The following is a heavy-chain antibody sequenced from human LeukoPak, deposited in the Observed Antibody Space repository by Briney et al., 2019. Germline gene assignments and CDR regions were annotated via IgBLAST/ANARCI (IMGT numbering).Heavy chain of an antibody. CDR3: ATSGYAGNSRFDY. CDR1: GGSISSSNYY. V-gene: IGHV4-39*01. D-gene: IGHD4-23*01. CDR2: INYGGST. J-gene: IGHJ4*02. Sequence: PSETLSLTCTVSGGSISSSNYYWGWIRQPPGKGLVWIGSINYGGSTYHNPSLKSRVTISVDTSKNQFSLKLSSVTAADTAMYYCATSGYAGNSRFDYWGQGTLVTVSS.